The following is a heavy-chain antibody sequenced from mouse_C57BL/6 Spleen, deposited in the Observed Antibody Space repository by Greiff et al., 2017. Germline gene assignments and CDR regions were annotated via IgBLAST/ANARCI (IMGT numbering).Heavy chain of an antibody. V-gene: IGHV1-64*01. J-gene: IGHJ2*01. Sequence: VQLQQPGAELVKPGASVKLSCKASGYTFTSYWMHWVKQRPGQGLEWIGMIHPNSGSTNYNEKFKSKATLTVDKSSSTAYMQLSSLTSEDSAVYYCARWDTTVVFDYWGQGTTLTVSS. D-gene: IGHD1-1*01. CDR1: GYTFTSYW. CDR2: IHPNSGST. CDR3: ARWDTTVVFDY.